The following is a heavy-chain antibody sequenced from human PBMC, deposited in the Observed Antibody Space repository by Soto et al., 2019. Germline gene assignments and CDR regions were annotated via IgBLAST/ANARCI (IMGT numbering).Heavy chain of an antibody. CDR2: IYYSGST. J-gene: IGHJ4*02. Sequence: SETLSLTCTVSGGSISSSSYYWGWIRQPPGKGLEWIGSIYYSGSTYYNPSLKSRVTISVDTSKNQFSLKLSSVTAADTAVYYCASLGGGVESVNTTPDYWGQGTLVTVSS. CDR1: GGSISSSSYY. V-gene: IGHV4-39*07. CDR3: ASLGGGVESVNTTPDY. D-gene: IGHD4-17*01.